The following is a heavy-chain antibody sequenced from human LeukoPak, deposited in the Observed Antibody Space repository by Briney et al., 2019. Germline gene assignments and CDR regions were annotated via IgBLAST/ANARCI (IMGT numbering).Heavy chain of an antibody. J-gene: IGHJ3*02. Sequence: GGSLRLSCAASGFIFSSYSMNWVRQAPGKGLEWVSSISSSSSYIYYADSVKGRFTISRDTSQNQFSLNLYSVTAADTAVYYCARRPSPPDAFDIWGQGTVVTVSS. CDR3: ARRPSPPDAFDI. CDR1: GFIFSSYS. CDR2: ISSSSSYI. V-gene: IGHV3-21*01.